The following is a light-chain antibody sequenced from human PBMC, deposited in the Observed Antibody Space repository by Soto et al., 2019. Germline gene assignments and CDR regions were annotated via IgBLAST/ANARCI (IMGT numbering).Light chain of an antibody. CDR2: DDS. CDR1: NIGSKS. CDR3: QVWDISSDHPGV. V-gene: IGLV3-21*02. Sequence: SYELTQPPSVSVAPGQTARITCGGTNIGSKSVHWYQQKPGQAPVLVVYDDSDRPSGIPERFSGSNSGNTATLTISRGEAGDEADYYCQVWDISSDHPGVFGTGTKVTVL. J-gene: IGLJ1*01.